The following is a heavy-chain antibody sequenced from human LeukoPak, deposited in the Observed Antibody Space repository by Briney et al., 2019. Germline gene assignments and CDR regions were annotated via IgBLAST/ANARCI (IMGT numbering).Heavy chain of an antibody. J-gene: IGHJ4*02. CDR3: ARDNKLGMIVVVMGSPDY. CDR1: GYTFTSYG. V-gene: IGHV1-18*01. Sequence: ASVKVSCKASGYTFTSYGISWVRQAPGQGLEWMGWISAYNGNTNYAQKLQGRVTMTTDTSTSTAYMELRSLRSDDTAVYYCARDNKLGMIVVVMGSPDYWGQGTLVTVSS. D-gene: IGHD3-22*01. CDR2: ISAYNGNT.